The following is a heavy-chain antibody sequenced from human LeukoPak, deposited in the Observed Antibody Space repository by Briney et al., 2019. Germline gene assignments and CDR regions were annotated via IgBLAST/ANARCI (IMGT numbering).Heavy chain of an antibody. CDR3: AKRELLWFGEPSSFDY. CDR2: ISGSGGST. J-gene: IGHJ4*02. V-gene: IGHV3-23*01. CDR1: GFTFSSYA. Sequence: GGSLRLSCAASGFTFSSYAMSWVRQAPGKGLEWVSAISGSGGSTYYADSVKGRFTISRDNSKNTLYLQMNSLRAEDTAVYYCAKRELLWFGEPSSFDYWGQGTLVTVSS. D-gene: IGHD3-10*01.